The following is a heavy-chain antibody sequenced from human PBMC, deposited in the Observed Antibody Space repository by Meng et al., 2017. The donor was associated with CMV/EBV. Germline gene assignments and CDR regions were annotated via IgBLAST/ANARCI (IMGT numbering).Heavy chain of an antibody. CDR3: ARGVDTAPLGMDI. J-gene: IGHJ6*02. D-gene: IGHD5-18*01. V-gene: IGHV3-53*01. CDR2: IYSGGST. Sequence: GESLKISCAASGFTVSSNYVNWVRPAPGKGLEWVSVIYSGGSTYYADSVQGRFTISRDNSKNTVYLQMNSLRAEDTAVFYCARGVDTAPLGMDIWGQGTTVTVSS. CDR1: GFTVSSNY.